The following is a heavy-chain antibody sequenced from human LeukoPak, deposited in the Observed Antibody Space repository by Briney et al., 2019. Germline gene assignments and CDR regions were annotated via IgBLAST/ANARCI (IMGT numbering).Heavy chain of an antibody. D-gene: IGHD3-10*01. CDR1: GGSFSGYY. J-gene: IGHJ6*03. V-gene: IGHV4-34*01. CDR3: AREGFGELFYYYYYMDV. CDR2: INHSGST. Sequence: SETLSLTCAVYGGSFSGYYWSWIRQPPGKGLEWIGEINHSGSTNYNPSLKSRVTISVDTSKNQFSLKLSSVTAADTAVYYCAREGFGELFYYYYYMDVWGKGTTVTVSS.